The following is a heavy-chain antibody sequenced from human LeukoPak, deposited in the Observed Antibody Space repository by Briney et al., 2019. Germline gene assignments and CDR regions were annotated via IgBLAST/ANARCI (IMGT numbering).Heavy chain of an antibody. J-gene: IGHJ4*02. CDR1: GFTFSSYG. V-gene: IGHV3-30*18. CDR3: AKWAAAAGKNYFDY. Sequence: GRSLRLSCAASGFTFSSYGMHWVRQAPGKGLEWVAVISYDGSNKYYADSVKGRITISRDNSKNTLYLQMNSLRAEDTAVYYCAKWAAAAGKNYFDYWGQGTLVTVSS. D-gene: IGHD6-13*01. CDR2: ISYDGSNK.